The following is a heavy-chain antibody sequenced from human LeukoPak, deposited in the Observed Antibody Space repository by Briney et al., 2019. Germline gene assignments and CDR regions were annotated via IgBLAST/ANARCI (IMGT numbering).Heavy chain of an antibody. Sequence: KTSETLSLTCTVSGGSISSSSYYWGWIRQPPGKGLEWIGSIYYSGSTYYNPSLKSRVTISVDTSKNQFSLKLSSVTAADTAVYYCARIVGALRDAFDIWGQGTMVTASS. CDR3: ARIVGALRDAFDI. CDR2: IYYSGST. V-gene: IGHV4-39*01. D-gene: IGHD1-26*01. CDR1: GGSISSSSYY. J-gene: IGHJ3*02.